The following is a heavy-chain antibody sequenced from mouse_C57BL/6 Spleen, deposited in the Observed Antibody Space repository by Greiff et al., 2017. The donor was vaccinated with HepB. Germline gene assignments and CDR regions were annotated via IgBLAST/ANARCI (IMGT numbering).Heavy chain of an antibody. CDR1: GYTFTDYE. CDR3: TSPAYYSKEGFAY. V-gene: IGHV1-15*01. CDR2: IDPETGGT. D-gene: IGHD2-5*01. Sequence: LQESGAELVRPGASVTLSFKASGYTFTDYEMHWVKQTPVHGLEWIGAIDPETGGTAYNQKFKGKAILTADKSSSTAYMELRSLTSEDSAVYYCTSPAYYSKEGFAYWGQGTLVTVSA. J-gene: IGHJ3*01.